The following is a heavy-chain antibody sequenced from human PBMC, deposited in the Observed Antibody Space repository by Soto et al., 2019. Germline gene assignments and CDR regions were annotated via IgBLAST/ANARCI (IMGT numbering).Heavy chain of an antibody. CDR1: GYTFTSYA. Sequence: ASVKVSCKASGYTFTSYAMHWVRQAPGQRLEWMGWINAGNGNTKYSQKFQGRVTITRDSSSSTAYMELSSLRSEDTAVYYCARTYSSSSSPYFDYWGQGTLVTVSS. V-gene: IGHV1-3*01. CDR3: ARTYSSSSSPYFDY. J-gene: IGHJ4*02. CDR2: INAGNGNT. D-gene: IGHD6-6*01.